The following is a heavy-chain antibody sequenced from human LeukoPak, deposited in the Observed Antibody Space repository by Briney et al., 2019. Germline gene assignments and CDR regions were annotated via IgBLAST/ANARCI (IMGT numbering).Heavy chain of an antibody. CDR2: ISYDGSNE. D-gene: IGHD6-13*01. V-gene: IGHV3-30-3*01. Sequence: AGGSLRLSCAASGFIFSRHTMHWVRQAPGKGLQWVALISYDGSNEYFADSVKGRFTISRDNSRNTLSLQVNSLRLEDMAVYYCVRSSAAAKYYFDYWGQGTLVTVSS. CDR1: GFIFSRHT. CDR3: VRSSAAAKYYFDY. J-gene: IGHJ4*02.